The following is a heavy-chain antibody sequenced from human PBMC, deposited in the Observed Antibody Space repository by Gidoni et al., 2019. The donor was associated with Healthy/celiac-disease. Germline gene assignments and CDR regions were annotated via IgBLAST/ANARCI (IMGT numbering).Heavy chain of an antibody. J-gene: IGHJ4*02. Sequence: QVQLQESGPGLAKLSGTLSLTRAFSGGSSSSRNGWSRVRQPPGKGLGWIGEVYHCGGPNYNPTLKSPVTISVDKSKTHFSLKLSSVSAADTAGYCCASVALPRWGSKWFMESTDYWGQGTLVTVSS. CDR2: VYHCGGP. CDR1: GGSSSSRNG. CDR3: ASVALPRWGSKWFMESTDY. D-gene: IGHD3-10*01. V-gene: IGHV4-4*01.